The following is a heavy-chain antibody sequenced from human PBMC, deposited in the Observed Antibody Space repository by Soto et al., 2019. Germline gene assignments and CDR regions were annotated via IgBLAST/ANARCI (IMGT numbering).Heavy chain of an antibody. D-gene: IGHD3-10*01. CDR2: IYYSGST. CDR3: ARVQYGSGSYYRGAAAYNWFDP. J-gene: IGHJ5*02. Sequence: SETLSLTCTVSGGSISSGGYYWSWIRQHPGKGLEWIGYIYYSGSTYYNPSLKSRVTISVDTSKNQFSLKLSSVTAADTAVYYCARVQYGSGSYYRGAAAYNWFDPWGQGTLVTVSS. CDR1: GGSISSGGYY. V-gene: IGHV4-31*03.